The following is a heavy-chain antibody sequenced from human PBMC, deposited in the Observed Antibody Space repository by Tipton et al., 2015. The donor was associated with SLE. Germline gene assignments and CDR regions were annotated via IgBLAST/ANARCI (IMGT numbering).Heavy chain of an antibody. J-gene: IGHJ4*02. V-gene: IGHV3-48*03. CDR2: ISSAGGTI. CDR1: GFTFSSYE. D-gene: IGHD2-15*01. Sequence: SLRLSCAASGFTFSSYEMNWVRQAPGKGLEWVSYISSAGGTIYYADSVKGRFTISRDTAKNSLFLQMNSLRVEDTAVYYCARQAGSFDWGQGTLVTVSS. CDR3: ARQAGSFD.